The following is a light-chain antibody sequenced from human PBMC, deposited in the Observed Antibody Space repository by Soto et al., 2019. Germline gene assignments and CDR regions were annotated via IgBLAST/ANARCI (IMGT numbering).Light chain of an antibody. Sequence: EIVLTQSPGTLPLSPGERATLSCRASQSVWNIYLAWYQQKPGQAPRLLIYGVSTGATGIPDRFSGSGSGTDFTLTISRLEPEDFAVYYCQQHGSSPITFGQGTRLEIK. CDR1: QSVWNIY. V-gene: IGKV3-20*01. CDR3: QQHGSSPIT. CDR2: GVS. J-gene: IGKJ5*01.